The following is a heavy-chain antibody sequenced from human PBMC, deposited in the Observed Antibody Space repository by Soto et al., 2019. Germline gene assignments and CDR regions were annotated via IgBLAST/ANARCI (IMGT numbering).Heavy chain of an antibody. CDR3: ARDWGMGCNGGSCYANWFDP. Sequence: QVQLVQSGAEVKKPGASVKVSCKASGYSFTSYSLHWVRQAPGQGLEWVGRINPSGGSNIYSQKCQGRVSLTRDPSSSTVYMELRSLKSDDTAVYYCARDWGMGCNGGSCYANWFDPWGQGTLVTVSS. CDR1: GYSFTSYS. J-gene: IGHJ5*02. CDR2: INPSGGSN. D-gene: IGHD2-15*01. V-gene: IGHV1-46*01.